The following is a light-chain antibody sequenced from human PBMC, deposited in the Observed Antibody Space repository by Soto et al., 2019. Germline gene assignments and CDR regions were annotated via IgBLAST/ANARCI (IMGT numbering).Light chain of an antibody. J-gene: IGLJ3*02. V-gene: IGLV2-14*01. CDR3: SSYTSSSTHWV. Sequence: QSALTQPASVSGSPGQSITISCTGTSIDVGGYNYVSWYQQHPGKAPKFMIYEVSNRPSGVSNRFSGSKSGNTAFLTISGLQAEDEADYYCSSYTSSSTHWVFGGGTKLTVL. CDR2: EVS. CDR1: SIDVGGYNY.